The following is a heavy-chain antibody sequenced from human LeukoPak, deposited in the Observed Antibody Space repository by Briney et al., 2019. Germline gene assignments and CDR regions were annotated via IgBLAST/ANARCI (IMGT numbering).Heavy chain of an antibody. CDR2: INHSGST. CDR3: VRTPIQLWLGSFDY. CDR1: GGSFSGYY. V-gene: IGHV4-34*01. J-gene: IGHJ4*02. D-gene: IGHD5-18*01. Sequence: PSETLSLACAVYGGSFSGYYWSWIRQPPGKGLEWIGEINHSGSTNYNPSLKSRVTISVDTSKNQFSLKLSSVTAADTAVYYCVRTPIQLWLGSFDYWGQGTLVTVSS.